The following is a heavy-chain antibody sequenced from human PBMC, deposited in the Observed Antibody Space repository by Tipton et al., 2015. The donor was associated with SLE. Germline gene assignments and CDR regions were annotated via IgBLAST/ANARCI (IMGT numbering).Heavy chain of an antibody. V-gene: IGHV5-51*03. CDR3: AKLYCSTASCYLGGGADPFHI. Sequence: QSGAEVKKPGESLKISCKGSGYTFTRYWIGWVRQMPGKGLEWMGIIYPGDSDTRYSPSFQGQVTISADKSISTAYLQWSSLKASDTAMFYCAKLYCSTASCYLGGGADPFHIWGQETMVTVSS. CDR1: GYTFTRYW. D-gene: IGHD2-2*01. J-gene: IGHJ3*02. CDR2: IYPGDSDT.